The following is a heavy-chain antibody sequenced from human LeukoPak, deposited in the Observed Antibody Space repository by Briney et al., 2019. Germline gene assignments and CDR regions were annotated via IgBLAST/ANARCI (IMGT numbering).Heavy chain of an antibody. D-gene: IGHD3-9*01. V-gene: IGHV3-21*01. Sequence: PGGSLRLSCAASGFTFSSYSMNWVRQAPGKGLEWVSSISSSSSYIYYAGSVKGRFTISRDNAKNPLYLQMNSLRAEDTAVYYCARVGGGALRYFDWLWIDYWGQGTLVTVSS. CDR1: GFTFSSYS. J-gene: IGHJ4*02. CDR3: ARVGGGALRYFDWLWIDY. CDR2: ISSSSSYI.